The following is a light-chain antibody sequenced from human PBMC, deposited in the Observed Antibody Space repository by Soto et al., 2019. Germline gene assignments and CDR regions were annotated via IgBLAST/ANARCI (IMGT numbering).Light chain of an antibody. CDR3: QKYNKAPWI. CDR1: RDIDNS. CDR2: AAS. J-gene: IGKJ1*01. V-gene: IGKV1-27*01. Sequence: DIQVTQSPPPLSASVGDRVTITCRASRDIDNSLAWYQQVPGKAPKLLIYAASTLQSGVPSRFRGSGSGTSFILTITSLQPEDVATYYCQKYNKAPWIFGQGTKVDIK.